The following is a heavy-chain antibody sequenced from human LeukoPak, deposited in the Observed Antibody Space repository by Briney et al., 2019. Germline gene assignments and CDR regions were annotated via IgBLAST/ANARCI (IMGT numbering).Heavy chain of an antibody. CDR1: GGSISSSSYY. Sequence: NPSETLSLTCTVSGGSISSSSYYWGWIRQPPGKGLEWIGYIYYSGSTNYNPSLKSRVTISVDTSKNQFSLKLSSVTAADTAVYYCAREDSSGYYRPPVAFDIWGQGTMVTVSS. CDR3: AREDSSGYYRPPVAFDI. CDR2: IYYSGST. D-gene: IGHD3-22*01. J-gene: IGHJ3*02. V-gene: IGHV4-61*01.